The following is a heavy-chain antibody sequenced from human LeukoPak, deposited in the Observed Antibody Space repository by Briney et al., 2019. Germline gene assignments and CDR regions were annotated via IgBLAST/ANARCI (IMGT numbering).Heavy chain of an antibody. CDR2: IYSGGTT. Sequence: GGSLRLSCAASGFSVSSSYISRVRQAPGKGLEWVSAIYSGGTTYYADSVKGRFTISRDNSKNMLYLLMNYLRAEDTAMYHCTRQTGESTNFDNWGQGTLVAVSS. CDR3: TRQTGESTNFDN. D-gene: IGHD2-2*01. V-gene: IGHV3-53*01. CDR1: GFSVSSSY. J-gene: IGHJ4*02.